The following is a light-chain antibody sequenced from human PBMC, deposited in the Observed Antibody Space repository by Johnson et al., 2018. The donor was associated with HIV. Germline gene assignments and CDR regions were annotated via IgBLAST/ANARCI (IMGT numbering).Light chain of an antibody. CDR3: GTGDSTLRAHYV. CDR1: SSNIGNNY. V-gene: IGLV1-51*01. CDR2: DNN. J-gene: IGLJ1*01. Sequence: QSVLTQPPSVSAAPGQKVTISCSGSSSNIGNNYVSWYQQLPETAPKLLIYDNNKRPTGNPDRLSGSKSGTSAAMGITGLQTGDEADYYCGTGDSTLRAHYVFGTGTKITVL.